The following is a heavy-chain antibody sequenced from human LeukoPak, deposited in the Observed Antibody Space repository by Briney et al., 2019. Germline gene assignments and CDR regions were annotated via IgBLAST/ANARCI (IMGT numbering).Heavy chain of an antibody. Sequence: GGSLRLSCTASGFTVSSNYMSWVRQAPGKGLEWVSVIYSGGNAYYADSVKGRFTISRDNSKNTLYLQMNSLRAEDTAVYYCARTYSGSYPLDYWGQGTLVTVSS. CDR3: ARTYSGSYPLDY. D-gene: IGHD1-26*01. J-gene: IGHJ4*02. CDR1: GFTVSSNY. V-gene: IGHV3-53*01. CDR2: IYSGGNA.